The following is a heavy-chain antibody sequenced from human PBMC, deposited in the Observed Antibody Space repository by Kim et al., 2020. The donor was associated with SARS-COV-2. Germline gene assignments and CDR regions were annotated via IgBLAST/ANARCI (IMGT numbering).Heavy chain of an antibody. V-gene: IGHV4-59*01. D-gene: IGHD3-3*01. J-gene: IGHJ5*02. Sequence: SETLSLTCTVSGGSITTYYWSWIRQPPGKGLEWIGYIYDSGRTNYNPSLKSRVTMSLDTSKNQFSLKLGSVTAADTAVYYCARNYDFWSGDYNVNSFDPWGQGTLVTVSS. CDR1: GGSITTYY. CDR2: IYDSGRT. CDR3: ARNYDFWSGDYNVNSFDP.